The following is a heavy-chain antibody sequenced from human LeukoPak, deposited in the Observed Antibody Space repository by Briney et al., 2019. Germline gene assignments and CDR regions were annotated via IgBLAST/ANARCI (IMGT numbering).Heavy chain of an antibody. CDR3: ARREKSRAAAGRHDAFDI. V-gene: IGHV3-30*02. CDR1: GFTFSSYG. Sequence: GGSLRLSCAASGFTFSSYGMHWVRQAPGKGLEWVAFIRYDGSNKYYADSVKGRFTISRDNSKNTMYLQMNSLRAEDMAVYHCARREKSRAAAGRHDAFDIWGQGTMVTVSS. CDR2: IRYDGSNK. D-gene: IGHD6-13*01. J-gene: IGHJ3*02.